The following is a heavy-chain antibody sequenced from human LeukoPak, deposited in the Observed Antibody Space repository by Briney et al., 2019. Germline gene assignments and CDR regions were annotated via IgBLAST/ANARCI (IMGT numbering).Heavy chain of an antibody. CDR3: ARGRLYSSGWYGGY. V-gene: IGHV1-8*01. J-gene: IGHJ4*01. CDR1: GYTFTSYD. D-gene: IGHD6-19*01. CDR2: MNPNSGNT. Sequence: ASVKVSCKASGYTFTSYDINWVRQATGQGLEWMGWMNPNSGNTGYAQKFQGRVTMTRNTSISTAHMELSSLRSEDTAVYYCARGRLYSSGWYGGYWGQGTLVTVSS.